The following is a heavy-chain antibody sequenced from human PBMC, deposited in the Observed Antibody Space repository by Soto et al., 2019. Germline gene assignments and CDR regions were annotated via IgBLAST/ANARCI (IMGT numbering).Heavy chain of an antibody. Sequence: QVQLVQSGAEVKKPGASVKVSCRASGYIFSNYGITWVRQAPGQGLEWMGWISVYNDDANYAPKFQGRLTMTADSSTATAYMELRSLRVDDTAVYFCARAGWQYQLLASGFDPWGQGTLVTVSS. V-gene: IGHV1-18*04. J-gene: IGHJ5*02. D-gene: IGHD2-2*01. CDR2: ISVYNDDA. CDR3: ARAGWQYQLLASGFDP. CDR1: GYIFSNYG.